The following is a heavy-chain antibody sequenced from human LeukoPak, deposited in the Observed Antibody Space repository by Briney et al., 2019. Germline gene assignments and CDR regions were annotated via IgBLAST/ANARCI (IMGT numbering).Heavy chain of an antibody. Sequence: GGSLRLSCAASGFTFSSYTMNWVRQAPGNGLEWVSSITSSSSCIYYADSVKGRFTISRDNARNSLYLQMNGLRGEDTAVYYCARDFDPYDVSTGYFPLRVWGQGTLVTVSS. J-gene: IGHJ4*02. CDR1: GFTFSSYT. V-gene: IGHV3-21*01. CDR3: ARDFDPYDVSTGYFPLRV. D-gene: IGHD3-9*01. CDR2: ITSSSSCI.